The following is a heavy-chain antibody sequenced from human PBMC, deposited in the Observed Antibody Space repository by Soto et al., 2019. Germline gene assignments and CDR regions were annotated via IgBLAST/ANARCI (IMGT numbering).Heavy chain of an antibody. V-gene: IGHV4-34*01. J-gene: IGHJ3*02. D-gene: IGHD3-16*02. Sequence: QVQLQQWGAGLLKPSETLSLTCAVYGGSFSGYYWSWIRQPPGKGLEWIGEINHSGSTNYNPSLKSRVTISVDTSKNQFSLKLSSVTAADTAVYYWARGGDDYVWGSYRPSDAFDIWGQGTMVTVSS. CDR2: INHSGST. CDR1: GGSFSGYY. CDR3: ARGGDDYVWGSYRPSDAFDI.